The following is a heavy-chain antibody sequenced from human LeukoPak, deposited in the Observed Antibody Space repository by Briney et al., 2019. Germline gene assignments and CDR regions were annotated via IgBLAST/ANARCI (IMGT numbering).Heavy chain of an antibody. V-gene: IGHV3-48*03. J-gene: IGHJ4*02. CDR3: ARDVGDLYYFDY. CDR1: GFTFSSYE. Sequence: GGSLRLSCAASGFTFSSYEMNWVRQAPGKGLEWVSYISSSGSTIYYADSVKGRFTISRDNSKNTLYLQMNSLRSDDTAVYYCARDVGDLYYFDYWGQGTLVTVSS. D-gene: IGHD3-16*01. CDR2: ISSSGSTI.